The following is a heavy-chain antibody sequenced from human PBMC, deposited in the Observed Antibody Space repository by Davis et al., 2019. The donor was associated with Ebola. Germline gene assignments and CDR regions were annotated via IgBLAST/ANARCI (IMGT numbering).Heavy chain of an antibody. Sequence: GESLKISCKGSGYSFNYYWISWVRQMPGKGLEWMGRIDPSDSDTNYSPSFQGHVTISADKSINTAYLQWSSLKASDTAMYYCARRFPMDVWGKGTTVTVSS. CDR1: GYSFNYYW. J-gene: IGHJ6*03. CDR3: ARRFPMDV. V-gene: IGHV5-10-1*01. D-gene: IGHD3-10*01. CDR2: IDPSDSDT.